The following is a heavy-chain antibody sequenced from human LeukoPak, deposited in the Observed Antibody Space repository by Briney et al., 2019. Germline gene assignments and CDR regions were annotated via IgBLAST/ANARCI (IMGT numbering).Heavy chain of an antibody. CDR2: ISYDGSNK. J-gene: IGHJ4*02. Sequence: GGSLRLSCAASGFTFSSYAMHWVRQPPGKGLEWVAVISYDGSNKYYADSVKGRFTISRDNSKNTLYLQMNSLRAEDTAVYYCARAIDIVVVPAAMRGVDYWGQGTLVTVSS. CDR3: ARAIDIVVVPAAMRGVDY. D-gene: IGHD2-2*01. V-gene: IGHV3-30*04. CDR1: GFTFSSYA.